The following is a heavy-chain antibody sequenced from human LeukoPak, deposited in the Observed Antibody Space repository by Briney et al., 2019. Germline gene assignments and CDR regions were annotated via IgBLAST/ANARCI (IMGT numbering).Heavy chain of an antibody. CDR3: ARVATLRFLEWSNWFDP. CDR2: IYYSGST. D-gene: IGHD3-3*01. J-gene: IGHJ5*02. V-gene: IGHV4-59*11. CDR1: GGSISSHC. Sequence: SETLSLTCTVSGGSISSHCWSWIRQPPGKGLEWIGYIYYSGSTNYNPSLESRVTISVDTSKNQFSLKLSSVTAADTAVYYCARVATLRFLEWSNWFDPWGQGTLVTVSS.